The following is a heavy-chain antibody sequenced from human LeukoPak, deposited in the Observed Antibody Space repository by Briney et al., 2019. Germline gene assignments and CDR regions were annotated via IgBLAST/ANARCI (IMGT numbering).Heavy chain of an antibody. J-gene: IGHJ4*02. Sequence: SVKVSCKASGYTLTSYDINWVRQAPGQGLEWMGGIIPIFGTANYAQKFQGRVTITTDESTSTAYMELSSLRSEDTAVYYCAREDCTNGVCLIDYWGQGTLVTVSS. D-gene: IGHD2-8*01. CDR3: AREDCTNGVCLIDY. CDR2: IIPIFGTA. V-gene: IGHV1-69*05. CDR1: GYTLTSYD.